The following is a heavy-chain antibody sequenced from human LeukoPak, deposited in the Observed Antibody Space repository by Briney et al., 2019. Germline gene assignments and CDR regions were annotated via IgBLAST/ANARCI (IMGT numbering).Heavy chain of an antibody. CDR3: ARRGRITIFGVVTMGPEVEY. V-gene: IGHV4-59*01. Sequence: SETLSLTCTVSGGSISSYYWSWIRQPPGKGLEWIGYIHYSGSTNYNPSLKSRVTISVDTSKNQFSLKLSSVTAADTAVYYCARRGRITIFGVVTMGPEVEYWGQGTLVTVSS. CDR1: GGSISSYY. J-gene: IGHJ4*02. CDR2: IHYSGST. D-gene: IGHD3-3*01.